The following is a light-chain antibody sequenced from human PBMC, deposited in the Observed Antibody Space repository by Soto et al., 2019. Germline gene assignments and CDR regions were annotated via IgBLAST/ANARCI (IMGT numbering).Light chain of an antibody. CDR1: ESVTSSY. CDR3: QQYGRSPRT. Sequence: EIVLTQSPGTLSLSPGERATLSCRASESVTSSYLAWYQHKPGQAPRLLIDGASSRATGIPDRFSGSGSGTDFTLTISRLEPEDFAVYYCQQYGRSPRTFGQGTKVEIK. J-gene: IGKJ1*01. CDR2: GAS. V-gene: IGKV3-20*01.